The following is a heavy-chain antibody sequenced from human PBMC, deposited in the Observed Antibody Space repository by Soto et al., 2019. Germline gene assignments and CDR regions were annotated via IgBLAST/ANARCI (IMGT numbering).Heavy chain of an antibody. Sequence: SVKVSCKASGFTFTSSAMQWVRQARGQRLEWIGWIVVGSGNTNYAQKFQERVTITRDMSTSTAYMELSSLRSEDPAVYYCAAIPLGYCSGGSCSHFDYWGQGTLVTVSS. CDR3: AAIPLGYCSGGSCSHFDY. CDR1: GFTFTSSA. CDR2: IVVGSGNT. D-gene: IGHD2-15*01. J-gene: IGHJ4*02. V-gene: IGHV1-58*02.